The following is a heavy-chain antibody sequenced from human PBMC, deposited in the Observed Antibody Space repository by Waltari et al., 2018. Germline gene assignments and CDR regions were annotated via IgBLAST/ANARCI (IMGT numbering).Heavy chain of an antibody. CDR1: GGSFSGYY. CDR2: INQSGST. D-gene: IGHD5-18*01. V-gene: IGHV4-34*01. J-gene: IGHJ4*02. Sequence: QVQLQQWGAGLLKPSETLSLTCAVYGGSFSGYYWSWIRQPPGKGLEWIGEINQSGSTNYNPSLKSRVTISVDTSKNQFSLKLSSVTAADTAVYYCARLRRGYSYGGFDYWGQGTLVTVSS. CDR3: ARLRRGYSYGGFDY.